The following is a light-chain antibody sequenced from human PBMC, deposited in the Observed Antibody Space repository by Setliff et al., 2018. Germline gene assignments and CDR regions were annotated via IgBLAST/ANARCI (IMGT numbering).Light chain of an antibody. CDR1: SSDIGDYNY. V-gene: IGLV2-8*01. Sequence: QSVLSQPPSASGSPGQSVTISCTGTSSDIGDYNYVSWYQHHPGKAPKLLIYDVDKRPSGVPDRFSGSKSGNTASLTVSGLQADDEADYYCGAYAGSSKKIFGNGTKVTV. CDR2: DVD. J-gene: IGLJ1*01. CDR3: GAYAGSSKKI.